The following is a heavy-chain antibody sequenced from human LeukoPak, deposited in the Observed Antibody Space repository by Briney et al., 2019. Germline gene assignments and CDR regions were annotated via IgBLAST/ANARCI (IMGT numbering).Heavy chain of an antibody. CDR2: IIPILGIA. D-gene: IGHD6-25*01. Sequence: SVKVSCKASGGTFSSYAISWVRQAPGQGLEWMGRIIPILGIANYAQKFQGRVTITADKSTSTAYMELSSLRSEDTAVYYCARDRGVGYSNGFDYWGQGTLVTVSS. J-gene: IGHJ4*02. CDR3: ARDRGVGYSNGFDY. V-gene: IGHV1-69*04. CDR1: GGTFSSYA.